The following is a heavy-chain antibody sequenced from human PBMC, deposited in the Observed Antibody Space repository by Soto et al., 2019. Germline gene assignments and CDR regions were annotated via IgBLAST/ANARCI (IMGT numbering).Heavy chain of an antibody. CDR2: LYYSGST. J-gene: IGHJ3*02. Sequence: SETLSLTCTVSGGSISSSSYYWGWIRQPPGKGLEWIGSLYYSGSTYYNPSLKSRVTISVDTSKNQFSLKLSSVTATDTAVYYCARTIEDSWNYDAFDIWGQVTMVTVSS. V-gene: IGHV4-39*01. CDR1: GGSISSSSYY. D-gene: IGHD1-7*01. CDR3: ARTIEDSWNYDAFDI.